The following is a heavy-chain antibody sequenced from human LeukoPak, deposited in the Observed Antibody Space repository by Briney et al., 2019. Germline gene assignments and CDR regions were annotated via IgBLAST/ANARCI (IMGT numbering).Heavy chain of an antibody. CDR3: ARDRPDYGAERFAY. CDR2: IGTAGDT. J-gene: IGHJ4*02. V-gene: IGHV3-13*01. CDR1: GFTFSNYD. Sequence: GGSLRLSCAASGFTFSNYDMHWVRQATGKGLEWVSGIGTAGDTYYPDSVKGRFTISRENAKNSLYLQMNSLRAEDTAVYYCARDRPDYGAERFAYWGQGTLVTVSS. D-gene: IGHD4-17*01.